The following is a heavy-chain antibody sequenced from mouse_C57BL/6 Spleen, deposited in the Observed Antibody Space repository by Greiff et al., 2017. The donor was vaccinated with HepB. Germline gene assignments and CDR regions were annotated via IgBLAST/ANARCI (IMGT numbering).Heavy chain of an antibody. CDR1: GFTFSSYA. CDR3: AREGNYGYFDV. CDR2: ISDGGSYT. J-gene: IGHJ1*03. Sequence: DVMLVESGGGLVKPGGSLKLSCAASGFTFSSYAMSWVRQTPEKRLEWVATISDGGSYTYYPDNVKGRFTISRDNAKNNLYLQMSHLKSEDTAMYYCAREGNYGYFDVWGTGTTVTVSS. D-gene: IGHD2-1*01. V-gene: IGHV5-4*01.